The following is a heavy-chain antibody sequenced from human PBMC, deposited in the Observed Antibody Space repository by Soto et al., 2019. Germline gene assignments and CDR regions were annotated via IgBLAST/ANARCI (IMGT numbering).Heavy chain of an antibody. CDR2: IKQDGSDK. D-gene: IGHD2-15*01. V-gene: IGHV3-7*01. J-gene: IGHJ4*02. CDR1: GFTFSSYW. CDR3: ARGVRCSGGHCHGWEHFDY. Sequence: PGGSLRLSCTASGFTFSSYWMNWVRQAPGKGLEWVANIKQDGSDKYYVDSVKGRFTISRDNAKNSLYLQMNSLRAEDMAVYYCARGVRCSGGHCHGWEHFDYWGQGTLVTVSS.